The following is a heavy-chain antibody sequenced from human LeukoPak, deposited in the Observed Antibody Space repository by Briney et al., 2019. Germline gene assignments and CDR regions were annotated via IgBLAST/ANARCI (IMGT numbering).Heavy chain of an antibody. D-gene: IGHD3-10*01. CDR3: ATIGRYGSGTHISADY. J-gene: IGHJ4*02. CDR1: GFTLRSYA. Sequence: GGSLRLSCAASGFTLRSYAMLGLRQAPGKGLEGVAVISYDGSYKYYADSVKGRFTISRDNSKNTLYLQMNTLSADDTAVYHCATIGRYGSGTHISADYWRQGTLVSVPS. CDR2: ISYDGSYK. V-gene: IGHV3-30*04.